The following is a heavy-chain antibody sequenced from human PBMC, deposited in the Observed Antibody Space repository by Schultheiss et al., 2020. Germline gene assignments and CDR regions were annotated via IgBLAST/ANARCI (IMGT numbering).Heavy chain of an antibody. J-gene: IGHJ6*02. D-gene: IGHD3-22*01. V-gene: IGHV4-31*03. Sequence: SQTLSLTCTVSGGSISSGGYYWSWIRQHPGKGLEWIGYIYYSGSTYYNPSLKSRVTMSLDTSTNQFSLRLSSVTAADTAVYYCARVNYYDTTGYRYYYYGVDVWGQGTTVTVSS. CDR1: GGSISSGGYY. CDR3: ARVNYYDTTGYRYYYYGVDV. CDR2: IYYSGST.